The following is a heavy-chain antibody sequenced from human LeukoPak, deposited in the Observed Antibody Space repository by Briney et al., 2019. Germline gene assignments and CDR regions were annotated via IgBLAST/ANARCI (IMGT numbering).Heavy chain of an antibody. CDR3: ARDHGDYEIGRWFDP. J-gene: IGHJ5*02. V-gene: IGHV4-30-2*01. CDR1: GGSISSGGYS. Sequence: SETLSLTCAASGGSISSGGYSWSWIRQPPGKGLEWIGYIYHSGSTYYNPSLKSRVTISVDRSKNQFSLKLSSVTAADTAVYYCARDHGDYEIGRWFDPWGQGTLVTVSS. CDR2: IYHSGST. D-gene: IGHD4-17*01.